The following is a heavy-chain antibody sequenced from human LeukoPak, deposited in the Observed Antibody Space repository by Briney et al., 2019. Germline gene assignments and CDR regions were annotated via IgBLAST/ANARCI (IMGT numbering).Heavy chain of an antibody. D-gene: IGHD4-17*01. V-gene: IGHV4-59*08. CDR1: GGSLSSYY. J-gene: IGHJ4*02. CDR3: ARRPQYGSYDY. CDR2: IYYSGSA. Sequence: SETLSLTCTVSGGSLSSYYWGWIRQPPGKGLEWIGYIYYSGSANYNPSLKSRVTISVDTSKNQFSLKLSSVTAADTAVYYCARRPQYGSYDYWGQGTLVTVSS.